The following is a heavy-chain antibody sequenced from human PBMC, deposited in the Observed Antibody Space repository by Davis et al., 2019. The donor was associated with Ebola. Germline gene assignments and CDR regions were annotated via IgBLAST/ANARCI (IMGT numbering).Heavy chain of an antibody. D-gene: IGHD3-22*01. J-gene: IGHJ3*02. CDR1: GGSISSYY. CDR3: ARDPRYYYDSSGYWRSYAFDI. V-gene: IGHV4-59*12. CDR2: IYYSGST. Sequence: MPSETLSLTCTVSGGSISSYYWSWIRQPPGKGLEWIGYIYYSGSTNYNPSLKSRVTISVDTSKNQFSLKLSSVTAADTAVYYCARDPRYYYDSSGYWRSYAFDIWGQGTMVTVSS.